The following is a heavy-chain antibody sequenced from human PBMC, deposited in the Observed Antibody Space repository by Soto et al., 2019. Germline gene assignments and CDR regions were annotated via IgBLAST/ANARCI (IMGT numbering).Heavy chain of an antibody. CDR2: INHSGGT. J-gene: IGHJ5*02. V-gene: IGHV4-34*01. CDR3: ARGILTVTEPKRGFDP. D-gene: IGHD4-17*01. CDR1: GGSFSGYY. Sequence: SETLSLTCAVYGGSFSGYYWSWIRQPPGKGLEWIGEINHSGGTNYNPSLKSRVTISVDTSKNQFSLKLSSVTAADTAVYYCARGILTVTEPKRGFDPWGQGTLVTVSS.